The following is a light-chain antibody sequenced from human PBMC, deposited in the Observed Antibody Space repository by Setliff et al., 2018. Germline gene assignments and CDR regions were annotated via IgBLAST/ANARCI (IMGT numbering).Light chain of an antibody. CDR2: DVS. CDR3: CSYAGSYPGV. Sequence: QSALTQPRSVSGFPGQSVTISCTGTSSDVGGYNYVSWYQQHPGKAPKLMIYDVSKRPSGVPDRFSGSKSGNTASLTISGLQAEDEADYYCCSYAGSYPGVFGGGTKVTVL. J-gene: IGLJ2*01. V-gene: IGLV2-11*01. CDR1: SSDVGGYNY.